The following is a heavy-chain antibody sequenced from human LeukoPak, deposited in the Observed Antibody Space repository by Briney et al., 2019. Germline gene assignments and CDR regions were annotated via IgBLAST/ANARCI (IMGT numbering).Heavy chain of an antibody. D-gene: IGHD6-13*01. J-gene: IGHJ4*02. CDR1: GFTFDDYA. V-gene: IGHV3-9*01. CDR3: AKDLTAAGKGPADY. Sequence: GRSLRLSCAASGFTFDDYAMHWVRQAPGKGLEWVSGISWNSGSIGHADSVKGRFTISRDSAKDSLYLQMNSLRAEDTALYYCAKDLTAAGKGPADYWGQGTLVTVSS. CDR2: ISWNSGSI.